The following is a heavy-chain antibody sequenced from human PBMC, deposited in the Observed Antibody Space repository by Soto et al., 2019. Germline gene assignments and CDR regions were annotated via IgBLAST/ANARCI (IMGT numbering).Heavy chain of an antibody. D-gene: IGHD2-2*02. CDR2: INHSGST. V-gene: IGHV4-34*01. CDR1: GGSFSGYY. Sequence: PSDTLSLTCAVYGGSFSGYYWSWIRQPPGKGLEWIGEINHSGSTNYNPSLKSRVAISVDTSKNKFSLKLSSVTAADTAVYYCARTILVYRYAYYSDYWAQGTLVTVSS. J-gene: IGHJ4*02. CDR3: ARTILVYRYAYYSDY.